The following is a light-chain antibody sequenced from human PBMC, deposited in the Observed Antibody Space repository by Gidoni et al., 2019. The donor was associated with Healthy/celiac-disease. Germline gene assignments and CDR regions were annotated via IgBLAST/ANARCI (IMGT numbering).Light chain of an antibody. V-gene: IGKV1-12*01. CDR1: QGISSW. Sequence: DIQRTQSPSSVSASVGDRVTITWRAKQGISSWLAWYQPKPGKAPKLLVYSGTSLQSGVPSKFSGRGSGTGFPLTINSPEPEGFATYYCQQANSFPSTFGGGTKVEIK. J-gene: IGKJ4*01. CDR2: SGT. CDR3: QQANSFPST.